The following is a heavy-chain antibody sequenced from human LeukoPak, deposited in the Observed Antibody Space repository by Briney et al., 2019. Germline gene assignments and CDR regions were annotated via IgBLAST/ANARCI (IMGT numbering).Heavy chain of an antibody. CDR3: ARVSISGRYWYYFDY. CDR1: GGSISSYY. CDR2: IYHSGST. J-gene: IGHJ4*02. D-gene: IGHD3-10*01. Sequence: SETLSLTCPVSGGSISSYYWSWIRQPPGKGLEWIGYIYHSGSTYYNPSLKSRVTISVDRSKNQFSLKLSSVTAADTAVYYCARVSISGRYWYYFDYWGQGTLVTVSS. V-gene: IGHV4-59*12.